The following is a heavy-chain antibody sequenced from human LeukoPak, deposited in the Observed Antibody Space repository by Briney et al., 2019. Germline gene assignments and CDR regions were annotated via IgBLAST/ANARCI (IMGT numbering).Heavy chain of an antibody. CDR3: AIDVRGSTSWYGLDY. D-gene: IGHD6-13*01. CDR2: ISWDGGST. Sequence: GGSLRLSCAASGFTFDDYAMHWVRQAPGKGLEWVSLISWDGGSTYYADSVKGRFTISRDNSKNSLYLQMNSLRSEDTALYYCAIDVRGSTSWYGLDYWGQGTLVTVSS. J-gene: IGHJ4*02. CDR1: GFTFDDYA. V-gene: IGHV3-43D*03.